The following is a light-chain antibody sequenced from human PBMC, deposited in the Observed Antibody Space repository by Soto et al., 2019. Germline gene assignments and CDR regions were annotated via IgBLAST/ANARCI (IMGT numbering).Light chain of an antibody. CDR3: QQYGSLPPIT. CDR2: DAS. V-gene: IGKV1-33*01. Sequence: DIQMTQSPSSLSASVGDRVTITCQASQDIDNYLNWYQQKPGKAPKLLIYDASNLETGVPSRYSGSRSGTDFTFTISTLQPEDIATYYCQQYGSLPPITFGQGTRLEI. CDR1: QDIDNY. J-gene: IGKJ5*01.